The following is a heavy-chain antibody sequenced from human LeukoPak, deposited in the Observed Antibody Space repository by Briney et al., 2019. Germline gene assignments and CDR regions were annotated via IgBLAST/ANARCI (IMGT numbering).Heavy chain of an antibody. CDR3: ARDFGEPDDY. D-gene: IGHD3-10*01. J-gene: IGHJ4*02. V-gene: IGHV3-7*01. CDR2: IKQDGSEK. CDR1: GFTFSNYW. Sequence: PGGSLRLSCAASGFTFSNYWMNWVRQAPGKGLEWVANIKQDGSEKYYVDSVKGRFTISRDNAENSLYLQMSSLRAEDTAVYYCARDFGEPDDYWGQGTLVTVSS.